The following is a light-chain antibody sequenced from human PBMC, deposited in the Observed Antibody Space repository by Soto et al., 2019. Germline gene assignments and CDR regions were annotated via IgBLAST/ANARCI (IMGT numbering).Light chain of an antibody. Sequence: EIVLTQSPGTLSLSPGERATLSCRASQSVSSSYLAWYQQKPGQAPRLLIYAASTRATGIPARFSGSGSGTEFSLTISSLQSEDFAVYFCQHYNNRPPWTFGQGTKVDIK. CDR3: QHYNNRPPWT. J-gene: IGKJ1*01. CDR1: QSVSSSY. V-gene: IGKV3-15*01. CDR2: AAS.